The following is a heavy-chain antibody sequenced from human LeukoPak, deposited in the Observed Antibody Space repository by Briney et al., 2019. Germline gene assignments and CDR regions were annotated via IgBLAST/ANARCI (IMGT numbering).Heavy chain of an antibody. CDR3: AAVSPRWELLDYYFDY. Sequence: GASVKVSCKASGFTFTSSAVQWVRQARGQRFEWIGWIVVGSGNTNYAQKLQERVTITRDMSTSTAYMELSSLRSEDTAVYYCAAVSPRWELLDYYFDYWGQGTLVTVSS. CDR1: GFTFTSSA. D-gene: IGHD1-26*01. CDR2: IVVGSGNT. J-gene: IGHJ4*02. V-gene: IGHV1-58*01.